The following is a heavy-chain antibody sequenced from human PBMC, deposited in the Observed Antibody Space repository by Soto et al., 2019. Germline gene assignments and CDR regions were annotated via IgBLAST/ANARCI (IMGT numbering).Heavy chain of an antibody. V-gene: IGHV4-39*01. CDR3: ARITGSHLDY. Sequence: SETLSLTSTVSSGSISVTNIFWGWVRQPPGKGLEWIGNIDYSGTAYFSPSLATRVTFHVDTSKNQFSLTLYSVPAADTAVYYCARITGSHLDYWGQGILVTVPQ. CDR2: IDYSGTA. J-gene: IGHJ4*02. CDR1: SGSISVTNIF. D-gene: IGHD1-20*01.